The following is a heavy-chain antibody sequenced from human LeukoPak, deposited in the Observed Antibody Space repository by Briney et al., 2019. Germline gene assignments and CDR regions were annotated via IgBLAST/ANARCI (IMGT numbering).Heavy chain of an antibody. CDR1: GGSMIDYF. D-gene: IGHD4-17*01. CDR2: ISNSGTT. J-gene: IGHJ5*02. V-gene: IGHV4-59*01. Sequence: SETLSLTCTVSGGSMIDYFWTWIRQAPGKELEWIGYISNSGTTDYNPSLKSRVTMSVDTSKNEFSLKLTSVTAADTDMYYCARVVRGAVTSNYFDPWGQGTLVTVSS. CDR3: ARVVRGAVTSNYFDP.